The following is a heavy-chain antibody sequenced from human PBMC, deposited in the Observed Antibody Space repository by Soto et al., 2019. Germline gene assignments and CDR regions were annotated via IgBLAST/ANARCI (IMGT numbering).Heavy chain of an antibody. V-gene: IGHV3-30*03. Sequence: QAQLVESGGGVVQPGRSLRLSCAASEFTFNTYAMHWVRQAPGKGLEWVAVIAYDGNDKYYADSVKGRFTISRDNSKNALYLRTNTLRPEDTAMYYCARDVGNYVPYYYGMDVWGQGTTVTVSS. CDR3: ARDVGNYVPYYYGMDV. CDR2: IAYDGNDK. CDR1: EFTFNTYA. D-gene: IGHD1-7*01. J-gene: IGHJ6*02.